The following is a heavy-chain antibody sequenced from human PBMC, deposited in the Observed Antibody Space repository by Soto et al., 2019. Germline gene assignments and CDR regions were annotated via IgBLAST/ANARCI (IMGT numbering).Heavy chain of an antibody. V-gene: IGHV3-21*01. CDR1: GFTFSSYS. J-gene: IGHJ5*02. CDR2: ISSSSYI. D-gene: IGHD6-13*01. Sequence: PGGSLRLSCAASGFTFSSYSMNWVRQAPGKGLEWVSSISSSSYIYYADSVKGRSTISRDNAKNSLYLQMNSLSAEDTAVYYCARDPGIAAAGTTASWGQGTLVTVSS. CDR3: ARDPGIAAAGTTAS.